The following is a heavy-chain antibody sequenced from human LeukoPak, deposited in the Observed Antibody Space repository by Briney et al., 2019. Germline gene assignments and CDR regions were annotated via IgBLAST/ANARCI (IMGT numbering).Heavy chain of an antibody. J-gene: IGHJ5*02. CDR1: DYTFSSYG. Sequence: ASVKVSCKASDYTFSSYGISWVRQAPGQGLEWMGWISGYNGNTKYAQNLQGRVTMTTDTSTTTAYMELRSLRSDDTAVYYGARDYGWAGSDCFDPWGQGTLVTVSS. CDR2: ISGYNGNT. D-gene: IGHD6-19*01. CDR3: ARDYGWAGSDCFDP. V-gene: IGHV1-18*01.